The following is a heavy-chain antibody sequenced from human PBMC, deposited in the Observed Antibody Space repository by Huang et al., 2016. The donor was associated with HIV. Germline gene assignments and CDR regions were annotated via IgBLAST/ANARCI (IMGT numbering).Heavy chain of an antibody. J-gene: IGHJ6*02. CDR1: GYRFRSNW. CDR2: IYPGDSDT. D-gene: IGHD3-10*01. CDR3: ARLIGSPSFYYGLDV. Sequence: EVQLVQSGAEVKKPGESLKISCKGSGYRFRSNWIGWVRQMPGKGLEWMGSIYPGDSDTRDSPSFQGKVTISADKSINTAYRQWSSLKASDTAMYYCARLIGSPSFYYGLDVWGQGTTVTVSS. V-gene: IGHV5-51*01.